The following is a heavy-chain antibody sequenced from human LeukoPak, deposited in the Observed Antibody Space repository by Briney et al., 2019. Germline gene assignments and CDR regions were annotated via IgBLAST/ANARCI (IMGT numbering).Heavy chain of an antibody. CDR2: ISSSSSYI. V-gene: IGHV3-21*01. CDR1: GFTFSSYS. Sequence: GGSLRLSCAASGFTFSSYSMNWVRQAPGKGLEWVSSISSSSSYIYYADSVKGRFTISRDNAKNSLYLQMNSLRAEDTAVYYCARDRVAVAGLFDYWGQGTLVTVSS. CDR3: ARDRVAVAGLFDY. J-gene: IGHJ4*02. D-gene: IGHD6-19*01.